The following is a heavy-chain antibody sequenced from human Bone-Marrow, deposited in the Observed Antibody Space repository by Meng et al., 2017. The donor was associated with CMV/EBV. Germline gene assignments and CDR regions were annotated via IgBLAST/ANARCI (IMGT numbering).Heavy chain of an antibody. CDR1: GGSISSNY. Sequence: GSLRLSCTVSGGSISSNYWSWIRQPPGKGLEWVGYIYYSGSTNFNPSLKSRVTISIDTSKKQFSLKLSSVTAADTDVYYCARGDGDFWCGYVFVYWGQGRLVTVSS. V-gene: IGHV4-59*01. D-gene: IGHD3-3*01. CDR2: IYYSGST. CDR3: ARGDGDFWCGYVFVY. J-gene: IGHJ4*02.